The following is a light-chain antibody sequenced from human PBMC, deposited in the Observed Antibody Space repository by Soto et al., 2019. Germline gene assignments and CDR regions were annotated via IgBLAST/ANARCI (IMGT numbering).Light chain of an antibody. CDR1: QTMTSW. CDR2: DAS. V-gene: IGKV1-5*01. J-gene: IGKJ1*01. CDR3: QQYNSYST. Sequence: DIQMTQSPSTLSASVGDRVTITCRASQTMTSWLAWYQQQPGKAPKLLIYDASSLESGVPSRFSGSGSGTEFTLTISSLQPDYFATYYCQQYNSYSTFGQGTKVEIK.